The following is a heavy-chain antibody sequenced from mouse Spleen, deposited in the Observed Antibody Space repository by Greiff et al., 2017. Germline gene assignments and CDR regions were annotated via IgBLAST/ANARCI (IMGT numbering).Heavy chain of an antibody. CDR1: GYAFSSYW. CDR2: IYPGDGDT. D-gene: IGHD1-1*01. CDR3: ARNYYDGSWYFDV. Sequence: VQLQQSGAELVKPGASVKISCKASGYAFSSYWMNWVKQRPGKGLEWIGQIYPGDGDTNYNGKFKGKATLTADKSSSTAYMQLSSLTSEDSAVYFRARNYYDGSWYFDVWGAGTTVTVSS. J-gene: IGHJ1*01. V-gene: IGHV1-80*01.